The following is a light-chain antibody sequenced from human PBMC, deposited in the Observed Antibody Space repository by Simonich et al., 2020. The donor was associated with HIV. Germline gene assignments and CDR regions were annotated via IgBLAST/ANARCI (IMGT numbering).Light chain of an antibody. V-gene: IGKV1-5*03. CDR1: QSISSW. J-gene: IGKJ1*01. Sequence: DIQMTQSPSTLSASVGDRVTITCRASQSISSWLAWEQQKPGKAPKLLIYKASSLESGVPSRFSGSGSGTEFTLTISSLQPDDFATYYCQQYNSYSWTFGQGTKVEIK. CDR3: QQYNSYSWT. CDR2: KAS.